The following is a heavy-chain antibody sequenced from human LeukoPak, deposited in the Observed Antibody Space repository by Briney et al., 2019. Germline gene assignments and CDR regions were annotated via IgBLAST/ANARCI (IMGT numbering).Heavy chain of an antibody. Sequence: SVTVSFKASGGTFIIYAISWVRQAPGQGLEWMGRIIPILGIANYAQKFQGRVTITADKSTSTAYMELSSLRSEDTAVYYCARDQTGPFDYWGQGTLVTVSS. V-gene: IGHV1-69*04. CDR2: IIPILGIA. CDR1: GGTFIIYA. D-gene: IGHD7-27*01. J-gene: IGHJ4*02. CDR3: ARDQTGPFDY.